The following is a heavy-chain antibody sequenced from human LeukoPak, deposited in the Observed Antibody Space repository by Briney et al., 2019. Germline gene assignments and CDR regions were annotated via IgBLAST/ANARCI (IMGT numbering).Heavy chain of an antibody. J-gene: IGHJ4*02. V-gene: IGHV3-66*01. CDR2: IYSNTET. D-gene: IGHD6-13*01. CDR1: GFTVSTNY. Sequence: GGSLRLSCAASGFTVSTNYMSWVRQAPGKGLEWVSVIYSNTETYYADSVKGRFTISRDNSKNTLYLQTDSLRVEDTAVYYCARVRQVVPAWGQGTLVTVSS. CDR3: ARVRQVVPA.